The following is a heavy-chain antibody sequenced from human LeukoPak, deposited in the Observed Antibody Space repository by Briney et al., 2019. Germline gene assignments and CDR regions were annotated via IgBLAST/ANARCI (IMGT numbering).Heavy chain of an antibody. V-gene: IGHV4-59*01. CDR3: ARVAIIPAAINYYYMDV. D-gene: IGHD2-2*01. Sequence: SETLSLTCTVSGASISSYYWSWIRQPPGKGLEWIGYIYYSGSTNYNPSLKSRVTISVDTSKNQFSLKLSSVAAADTAVYYCARVAIIPAAINYYYMDVWGKGTTATISS. CDR1: GASISSYY. J-gene: IGHJ6*03. CDR2: IYYSGST.